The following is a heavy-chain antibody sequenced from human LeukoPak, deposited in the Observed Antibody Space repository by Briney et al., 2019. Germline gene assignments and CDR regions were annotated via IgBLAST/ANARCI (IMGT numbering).Heavy chain of an antibody. V-gene: IGHV1-2*02. D-gene: IGHD3-22*01. CDR1: GYTFTGYY. Sequence: VASVKVSCKASGYTFTGYYMHWVRQAPGQGLEWMGWINPNSGGTNYAQKFQGRVTMTRDTSISTAYMELSRLKSDDTAVYYCASVTYYDSSGYYLGDYWGQGTLVTVSS. CDR3: ASVTYYDSSGYYLGDY. CDR2: INPNSGGT. J-gene: IGHJ4*02.